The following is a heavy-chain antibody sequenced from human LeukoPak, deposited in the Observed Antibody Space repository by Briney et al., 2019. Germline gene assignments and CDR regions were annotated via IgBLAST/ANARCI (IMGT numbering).Heavy chain of an antibody. CDR3: ARRYYDYVWGSYRAYYMDV. V-gene: IGHV3-30*04. D-gene: IGHD3-16*02. J-gene: IGHJ6*03. CDR2: ISYDGSNK. CDR1: GFTFSSYA. Sequence: GRSLRLSCAASGFTFSSYAMHWVRQAPGKGLEWVAVISYDGSNKYYADSVKGRFTISRDNSKNTLYLQMNSLRAEDTAVYYCARRYYDYVWGSYRAYYMDVWGKGTTVTISS.